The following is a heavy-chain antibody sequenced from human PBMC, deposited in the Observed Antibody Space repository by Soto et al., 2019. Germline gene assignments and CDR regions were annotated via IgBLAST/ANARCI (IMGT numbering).Heavy chain of an antibody. D-gene: IGHD4-17*01. CDR2: ISGSGGST. J-gene: IGHJ3*02. V-gene: IGHV3-23*01. CDR3: AKDSFDVGHYGDYVNAFDI. CDR1: GFTFSSYA. Sequence: EVQLLESGGGLVQPGGSLRLSCAASGFTFSSYAMSWVRQAPGKGLEWVSAISGSGGSTYYADSVKGRFTISRDNSKNPLYLQMNSLRAEDTAVYYCAKDSFDVGHYGDYVNAFDIWGQGTMVTVSS.